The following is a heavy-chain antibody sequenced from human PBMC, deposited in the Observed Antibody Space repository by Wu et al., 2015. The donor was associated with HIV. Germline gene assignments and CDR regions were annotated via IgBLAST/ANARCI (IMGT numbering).Heavy chain of an antibody. CDR3: ARDPTPYNHPTGGFDY. V-gene: IGHV1-2*02. J-gene: IGHJ4*02. CDR2: INPNSGGT. D-gene: IGHD7-27*01. CDR1: GYTFTGYY. Sequence: QVQLVQSGAEVKKPGASVKVSCKASGYTFTGYYMHWVRQAPGQGLEWMGWINPNSGGTNYAQKFQGRVTMTRDTSISTAYMELSRLRSDDTAVYYCARDPTPYNHPTGGFDYWGQGTLVTVSS.